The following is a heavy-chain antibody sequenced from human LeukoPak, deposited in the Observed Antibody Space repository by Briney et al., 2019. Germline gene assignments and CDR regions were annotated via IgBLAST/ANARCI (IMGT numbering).Heavy chain of an antibody. Sequence: PSETLSLTCSVSGGSISSGGYYWSWIRQHPGKGLEWIGYIYYSGSTYYNPSLKSRVTISVDTSENHFSLKLSSVTAADTAIYFCARAPGAFDIWGQGTMVTVSS. V-gene: IGHV4-31*03. CDR3: ARAPGAFDI. CDR1: GGSISSGGYY. CDR2: IYYSGST. J-gene: IGHJ3*02.